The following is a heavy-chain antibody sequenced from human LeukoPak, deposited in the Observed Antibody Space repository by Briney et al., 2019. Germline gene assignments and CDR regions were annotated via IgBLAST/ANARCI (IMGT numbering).Heavy chain of an antibody. J-gene: IGHJ5*02. CDR2: ITGSGGKT. D-gene: IGHD1-26*01. CDR3: AKDFPGELVNWFDP. V-gene: IGHV3-23*01. CDR1: GFTFTNYA. Sequence: PGGSLRLSCEASGFTFTNYAMAWVRQGPGKGLEWVSGITGSGGKTYYADSVRGRFSISRDNSKNTLYLQMNSLRAEDTAVYYCAKDFPGELVNWFDPWGQGTLVTVSS.